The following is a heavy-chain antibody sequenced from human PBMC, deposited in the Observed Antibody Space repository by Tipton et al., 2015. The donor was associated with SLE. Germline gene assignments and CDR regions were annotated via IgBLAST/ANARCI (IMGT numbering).Heavy chain of an antibody. CDR2: IYYSGST. CDR1: DDSFSTYY. V-gene: IGHV4-59*12. D-gene: IGHD4/OR15-4a*01. CDR3: ARDPYGDASYYFDY. Sequence: TLSLTCTVSDDSFSTYYWSCIRQPPGGGLEWIGYIYYSGSTNYNPSLKSRVTISVDMSKNQFSLKLSSVTAADTAVYYCARDPYGDASYYFDYWGQGTLVTVSS. J-gene: IGHJ4*02.